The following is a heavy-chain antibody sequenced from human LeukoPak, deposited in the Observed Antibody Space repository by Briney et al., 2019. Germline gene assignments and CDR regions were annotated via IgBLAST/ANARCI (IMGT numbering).Heavy chain of an antibody. V-gene: IGHV3-7*01. CDR1: GFTFSDYW. D-gene: IGHD3-3*01. J-gene: IGHJ3*02. Sequence: TGGSLRLSCVASGFTFSDYWMTWVRQAPGKGLECVASIKQDGSEKFYVDSVKGRFTISRDNAKNSLYLQMNSLRAEDTAVYYCARDGRFSYGAFDIWGQGTMVTVSS. CDR2: IKQDGSEK. CDR3: ARDGRFSYGAFDI.